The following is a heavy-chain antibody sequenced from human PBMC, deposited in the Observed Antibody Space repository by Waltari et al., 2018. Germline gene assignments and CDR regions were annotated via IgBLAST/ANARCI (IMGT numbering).Heavy chain of an antibody. V-gene: IGHV3-23*01. CDR1: GITLTNSP. CDR2: ITVNEAT. CDR3: ATPFYNWDDPLYS. D-gene: IGHD1-20*01. J-gene: IGHJ4*02. Sequence: EVQVLESGGGLVQPGGSLRLSCAVSGITLTNSPVNWVRRAPGRGLGGGTAITVNEATYDAASVEGRFTVSRDPSQNTVALLMSGLRAADTAIYYCATPFYNWDDPLYSWGPGTPVTVSS.